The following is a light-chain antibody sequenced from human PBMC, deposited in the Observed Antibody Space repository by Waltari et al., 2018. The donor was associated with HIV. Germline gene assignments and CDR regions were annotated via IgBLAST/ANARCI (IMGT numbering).Light chain of an antibody. J-gene: IGLJ1*01. Sequence: QSALTQPRSVSGSPGQSVTISCTGTSSDVGDYNSVSWYQQHPGKAPKLMIYAVSKWPSGVPDRFSGSKSGNTASLTISGLQAEDEADYYCCSYAGTYTYVFGTGTKVTVL. V-gene: IGLV2-11*01. CDR1: SSDVGDYNS. CDR3: CSYAGTYTYV. CDR2: AVS.